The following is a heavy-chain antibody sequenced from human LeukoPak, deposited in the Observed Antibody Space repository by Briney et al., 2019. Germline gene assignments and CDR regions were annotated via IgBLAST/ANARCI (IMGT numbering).Heavy chain of an antibody. D-gene: IGHD3-16*01. CDR1: GITLSSYW. CDR2: INAGESVR. V-gene: IGHV3-74*01. J-gene: IGHJ6*02. CDR3: VRDPPGEGMDV. Sequence: GGSLRLSCAGAGITLSSYWMHWVRQDPRKGLVWVSCINAGESVRNYADSVKGRFTISRDNAKNTLYLQMNSLRAEDTAVYYCVRDPPGEGMDVWGQGTTVTVSS.